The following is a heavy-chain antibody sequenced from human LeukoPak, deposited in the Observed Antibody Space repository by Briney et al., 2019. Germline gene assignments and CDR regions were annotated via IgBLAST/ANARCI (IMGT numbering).Heavy chain of an antibody. Sequence: GGSLRLSCAASGFTFRSYAMHWVRQAPGKGLEWVSLISGDGGSTYHADSVKGRFTISRDNSKNSLYLQMNSLRTEDTALYYCAKDMITFGGVITYFDYWGQGTLVTVSS. D-gene: IGHD3-16*02. CDR3: AKDMITFGGVITYFDY. V-gene: IGHV3-43*02. CDR2: ISGDGGST. J-gene: IGHJ4*02. CDR1: GFTFRSYA.